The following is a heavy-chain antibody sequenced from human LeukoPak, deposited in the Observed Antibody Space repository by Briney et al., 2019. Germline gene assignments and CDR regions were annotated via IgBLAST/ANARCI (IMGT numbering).Heavy chain of an antibody. J-gene: IGHJ6*02. CDR2: INPNSGGT. D-gene: IGHD2-21*02. CDR3: AREGGDPTAGYGLGV. V-gene: IGHV1-2*02. Sequence: ASVKVSCKASGYTFTGYYIHWVRQAPGQGLEWMGWINPNSGGTYYAQDFQGRVTMTRDTFISTAYMELSRLTSDDTAVYFCAREGGDPTAGYGLGVWGQGTTLTVSS. CDR1: GYTFTGYY.